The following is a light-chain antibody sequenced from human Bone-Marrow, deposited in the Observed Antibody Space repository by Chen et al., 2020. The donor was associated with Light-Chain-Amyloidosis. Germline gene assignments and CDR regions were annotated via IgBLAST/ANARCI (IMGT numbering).Light chain of an antibody. CDR3: QSADSSGTYEVI. CDR1: ALPTKY. CDR2: RDT. Sequence: SYELTQPTSVSVSPVQTARIPCSGDALPTKYAYWYQQKPGQAPVLVIHRDTERPSGISERFSGSSSGTTATLTISGVQAEDEADYHCQSADSSGTYEVIFGGGTKLTVL. V-gene: IGLV3-25*03. J-gene: IGLJ2*01.